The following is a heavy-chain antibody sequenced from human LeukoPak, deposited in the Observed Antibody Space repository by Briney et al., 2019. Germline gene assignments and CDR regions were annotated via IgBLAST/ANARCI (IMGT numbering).Heavy chain of an antibody. CDR3: APIARYSSGWELDY. D-gene: IGHD6-19*01. J-gene: IGHJ4*02. V-gene: IGHV1-24*01. CDR1: GYTLTELS. CDR2: FDPEDGET. Sequence: ALVKVSCKVSGYTLTELSMHWVRQAPGKGLEWMGGFDPEDGETIYAQKFQGRVTMTEDTSTDTAYMELSSLRSEDTAVYYCAPIARYSSGWELDYWGQGTLVTVSS.